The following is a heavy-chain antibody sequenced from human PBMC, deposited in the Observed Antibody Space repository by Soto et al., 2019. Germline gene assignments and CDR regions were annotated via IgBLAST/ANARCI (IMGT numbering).Heavy chain of an antibody. CDR1: GGTFSSYA. CDR3: ARDHRIEVARDAFDI. V-gene: IGHV1-69*12. D-gene: IGHD6-19*01. Sequence: QVQLVQSGAEVKKPGSSVKVSCKASGGTFSSYAISWVRQAPGQGLEWMGGIIPIFGTANYAQKCQGRVTITADESTSTAYMERGSLRSEDTAVYYCARDHRIEVARDAFDIWGQGTMVTVSS. J-gene: IGHJ3*02. CDR2: IIPIFGTA.